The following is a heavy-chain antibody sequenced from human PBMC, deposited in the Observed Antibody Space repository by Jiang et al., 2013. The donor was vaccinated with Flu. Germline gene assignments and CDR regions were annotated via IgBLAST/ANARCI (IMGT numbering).Heavy chain of an antibody. CDR2: INTNDGFT. Sequence: SGAEVKKPGAAVTLSCQTSGYRFTSDGIHWVRQAPGQGLEWMGWINTNDGFTNSAQRFQGRVTITRDTSANTVYMEVGSLTSADTAVYYCARDSELSPRTWYFDHWGQG. V-gene: IGHV1-3*04. J-gene: IGHJ4*02. CDR1: GYRFTSDG. D-gene: IGHD5/OR15-5a*01. CDR3: ARDSELSPRTWYFDH.